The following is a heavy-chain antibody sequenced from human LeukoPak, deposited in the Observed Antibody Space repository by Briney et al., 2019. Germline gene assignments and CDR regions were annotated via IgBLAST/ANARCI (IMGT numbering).Heavy chain of an antibody. CDR2: ISWNSGSI. Sequence: PGGSLRLSCAASGFTFSSYAMSWVRQAPGKGLEWVSGISWNSGSIGYADSVKGRFTISRDNAKNSLYLQMNSLRAEDTALYYCAKGPGYSYARPIDYWGQGTLVTVSS. CDR1: GFTFSSYA. D-gene: IGHD5-18*01. J-gene: IGHJ4*02. CDR3: AKGPGYSYARPIDY. V-gene: IGHV3-9*01.